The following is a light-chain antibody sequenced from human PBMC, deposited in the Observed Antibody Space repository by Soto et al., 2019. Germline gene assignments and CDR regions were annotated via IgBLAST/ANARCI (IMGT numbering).Light chain of an antibody. J-gene: IGLJ3*02. Sequence: QSALTQPPSVSGSPGQSVTISCSGTSSDVDIYNRVCWYQQPPGTAPKLLIYEVSNRPSGVPDRFSGSKSGNTASLTISGLQAEDEAEYYCSSYTSSSTVVFGGGTKLTVL. V-gene: IGLV2-18*02. CDR2: EVS. CDR3: SSYTSSSTVV. CDR1: SSDVDIYNR.